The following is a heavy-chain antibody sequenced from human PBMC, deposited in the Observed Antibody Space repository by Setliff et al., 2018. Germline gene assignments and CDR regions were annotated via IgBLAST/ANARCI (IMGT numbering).Heavy chain of an antibody. J-gene: IGHJ4*02. D-gene: IGHD3-3*01. CDR1: GYSISSGYY. V-gene: IGHV4-38-2*01. CDR2: IYHSGSS. Sequence: SETLSLTCAVSGYSISSGYYWGWIRQPPGKGLEWIGNIYHSGSSYYNPSLKSRVTISVDTSKNQFSLKLTSVTAADTAVYYCARHGLQFLEWLSAFDYWGQGTLVTVSS. CDR3: ARHGLQFLEWLSAFDY.